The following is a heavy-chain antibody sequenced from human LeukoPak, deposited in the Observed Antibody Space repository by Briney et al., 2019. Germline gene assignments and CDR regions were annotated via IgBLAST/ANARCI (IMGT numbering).Heavy chain of an antibody. CDR1: GFTFSSYS. J-gene: IGHJ4*02. D-gene: IGHD3-9*01. CDR2: ISGNGGDT. V-gene: IGHV3-21*01. CDR3: ARATFDDILTGYPWDVDY. Sequence: GGSLTLSCAASGFTFSSYSMSWVRQAPGKGLEWVSVISGNGGDTFYADSVKGRFTISRDNAKNSLYLQMNSLRAEDTAVYYCARATFDDILTGYPWDVDYWGQGTLVTVSS.